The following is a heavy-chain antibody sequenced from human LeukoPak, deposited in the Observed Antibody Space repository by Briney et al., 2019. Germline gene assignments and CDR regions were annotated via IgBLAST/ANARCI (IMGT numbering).Heavy chain of an antibody. V-gene: IGHV3-21*01. D-gene: IGHD3-10*01. CDR2: ISTSSSYI. CDR1: GFTFNKYT. J-gene: IGHJ4*02. CDR3: ARSEPYYGSGGYYFDY. Sequence: GGSLRLSCAASGFTFNKYTMNWVRQAPGKGLEWVSSISTSSSYIYYADSVKGRFTIPRDNAKNSLYLQMNSLRAEDTAVYYCARSEPYYGSGGYYFDYWGQGTLVTVSS.